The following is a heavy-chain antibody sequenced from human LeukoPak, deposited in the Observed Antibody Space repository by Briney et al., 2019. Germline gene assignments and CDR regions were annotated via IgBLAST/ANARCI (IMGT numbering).Heavy chain of an antibody. CDR3: ARGWKFGVVLTYYFDY. Sequence: GGSLRLSCAASGFTFSSYNLNWVRQGPGKGLEWVSYISSSSSTIYYADSVKGRFTISRDNAKNSLYLQMNSLRAEDTAVYYCARGWKFGVVLTYYFDYWGQGTLVTVSS. V-gene: IGHV3-48*01. J-gene: IGHJ4*02. D-gene: IGHD3-3*01. CDR1: GFTFSSYN. CDR2: ISSSSSTI.